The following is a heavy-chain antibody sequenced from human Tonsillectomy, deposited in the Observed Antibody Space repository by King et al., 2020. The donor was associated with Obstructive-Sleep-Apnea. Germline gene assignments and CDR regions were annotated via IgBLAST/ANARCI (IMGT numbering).Heavy chain of an antibody. CDR3: ARDVTTAAAGTGGAFDI. V-gene: IGHV3-30*04. CDR2: ISFDGSDK. Sequence: VQLVESGGGVVQPGRSLRLSCAASGFTFSSFAMHWVRQAPGKGLEWVALISFDGSDKYYADSVKGRFTISRDNSRNTLYLQMNSLRTDDTAVYSCARDVTTAAAGTGGAFDIWGQGTKVTVSS. J-gene: IGHJ3*02. D-gene: IGHD6-13*01. CDR1: GFTFSSFA.